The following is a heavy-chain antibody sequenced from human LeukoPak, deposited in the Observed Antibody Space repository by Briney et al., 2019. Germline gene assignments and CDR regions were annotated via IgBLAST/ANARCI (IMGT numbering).Heavy chain of an antibody. D-gene: IGHD4-17*01. J-gene: IGHJ4*02. CDR3: ASASDYGDYYFDY. Sequence: SSETLSLTCTVSGGSISSGDYYWSWIRQPPGKGLEWIGYIYYSGSTYYNPSLKSRVTISVDTSKNQFSLKLSSVTAADTAVYYCASASDYGDYYFDYWGQGTLVTVSS. CDR2: IYYSGST. V-gene: IGHV4-30-4*01. CDR1: GGSISSGDYY.